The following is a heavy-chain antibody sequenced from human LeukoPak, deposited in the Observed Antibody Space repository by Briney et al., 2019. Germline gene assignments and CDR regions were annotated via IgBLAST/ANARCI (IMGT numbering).Heavy chain of an antibody. D-gene: IGHD3-22*01. J-gene: IGHJ4*02. CDR1: GFTFDDDA. Sequence: GRSLRLSCAASGFTFDDDAMHWVRQAPGKGLEWVSGISWNSGSIGYADSVKGRFTISRDNAKNSLYLQMNSLRAEDTALYYCAKAYYYDSSGYPYYFDYWGQGTLVTVSS. V-gene: IGHV3-9*01. CDR2: ISWNSGSI. CDR3: AKAYYYDSSGYPYYFDY.